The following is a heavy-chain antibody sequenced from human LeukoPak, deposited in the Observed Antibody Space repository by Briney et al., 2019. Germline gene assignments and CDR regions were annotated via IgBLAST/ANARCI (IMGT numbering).Heavy chain of an antibody. D-gene: IGHD5-24*01. CDR1: GFTVSSNY. J-gene: IGHJ4*02. Sequence: GGSLRLSCAASGFTVSSNYMSWVRQAPGKGLEWVSVISSGGTTYYADSAKGRFTISRDNSKNTLYLQMNSLRAEDTAVYYCARAKEMATITDYWGQGTLVTVSS. CDR2: ISSGGTT. V-gene: IGHV3-66*01. CDR3: ARAKEMATITDY.